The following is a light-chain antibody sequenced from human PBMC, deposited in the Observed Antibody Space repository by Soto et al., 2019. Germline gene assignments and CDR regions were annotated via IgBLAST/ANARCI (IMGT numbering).Light chain of an antibody. J-gene: IGKJ1*01. CDR1: QSVSSN. V-gene: IGKV3-15*01. CDR2: GAS. Sequence: IVMTQSPATLSVTQGERASLSCRASQSVSSNLAWYQQKPGQAPRLLIYGASTRATGIPARFSGSGSGTEFTLTISSLQSEDFAVYFCQQYNNWPPWTFGQGT. CDR3: QQYNNWPPWT.